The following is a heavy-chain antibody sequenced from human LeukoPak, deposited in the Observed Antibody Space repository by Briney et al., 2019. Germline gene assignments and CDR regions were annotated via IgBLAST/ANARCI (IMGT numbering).Heavy chain of an antibody. CDR2: INHSGST. J-gene: IGHJ4*02. Sequence: SETLSLTCVVYGGSFSGYYWSWLRQPPGKGLEWLGEINHSGSTNYNPSLTSRVTISVDTSKNQFSLKLSSVTAADTAVYYCARGVRRGIVVVPAATKYYFDYWGQGTLVTVSS. CDR3: ARGVRRGIVVVPAATKYYFDY. V-gene: IGHV4-34*01. CDR1: GGSFSGYY. D-gene: IGHD2-2*01.